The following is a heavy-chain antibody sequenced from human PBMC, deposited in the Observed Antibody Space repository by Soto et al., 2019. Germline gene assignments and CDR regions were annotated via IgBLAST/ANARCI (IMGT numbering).Heavy chain of an antibody. CDR3: ARGQRFSDWFDP. CDR1: GGSMSSYY. D-gene: IGHD3-3*01. V-gene: IGHV4-4*07. J-gene: IGHJ5*02. CDR2: VYSSGGT. Sequence: SETLSLTCTVSGGSMSSYYWTWIRQPAGKGLEWTGRVYSSGGTHYNPSLKSRVTISLDTSKNQFSLRLLSVTDADTAVYYCARGQRFSDWFDPWGQGTLVTVSS.